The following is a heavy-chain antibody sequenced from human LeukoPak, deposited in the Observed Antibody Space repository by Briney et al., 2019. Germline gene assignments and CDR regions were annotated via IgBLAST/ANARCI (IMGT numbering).Heavy chain of an antibody. J-gene: IGHJ5*02. CDR1: GGSISSYY. CDR2: IYTSGST. CDR3: ARVGRHYSSSWYLNWFDP. Sequence: SETLSLTCTVAGGSISSYYWSWIRQPAGKGLEWIGRIYTSGSTNYNPSLKSRVTMSVDTSKNQFSLKLSSVTAADTAVYYCARVGRHYSSSWYLNWFDPWGQGTLVTVSS. V-gene: IGHV4-4*07. D-gene: IGHD6-13*01.